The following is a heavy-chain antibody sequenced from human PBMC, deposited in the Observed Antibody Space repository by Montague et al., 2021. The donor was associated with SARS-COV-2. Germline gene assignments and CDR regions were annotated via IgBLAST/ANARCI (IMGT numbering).Heavy chain of an antibody. J-gene: IGHJ4*02. V-gene: IGHV4-4*02. D-gene: IGHD6-19*01. Sequence: KYHRGSTNYTPSLKSRVIISVDKSNNQFSLKLSSVTAADTAVYYCARTGYSSAWHSFDYWGQGTLVTVSS. CDR3: ARTGYSSAWHSFDY. CDR2: KYHRGST.